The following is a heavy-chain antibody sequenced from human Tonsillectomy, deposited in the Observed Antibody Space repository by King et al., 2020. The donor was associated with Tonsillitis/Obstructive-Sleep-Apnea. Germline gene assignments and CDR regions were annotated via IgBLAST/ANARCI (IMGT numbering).Heavy chain of an antibody. D-gene: IGHD6-19*01. CDR3: SGGPAGADYYYIDV. CDR2: ISDSGSGT. V-gene: IGHV3-23*04. CDR1: RFTFSNYA. Sequence: VQLVESGGGLVQPGGSLRLSCAASRFTFSNYAMSWVRQAPGKGLEWVSSISDSGSGTHYVDSVKGRFTISRDNSRKTLYLQMNSLRAEDTAVYFCSGGPAGADYYYIDVWGKGTTVTVSS. J-gene: IGHJ6*03.